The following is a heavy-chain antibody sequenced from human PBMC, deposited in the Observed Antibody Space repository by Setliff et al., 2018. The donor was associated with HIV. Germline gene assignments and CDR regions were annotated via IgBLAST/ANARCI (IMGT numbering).Heavy chain of an antibody. D-gene: IGHD5-18*01. Sequence: PSETLSLTCAVYGGSFSGYYWSWIRQPPGKGLEWIGEINHSGSTNYNPSLKSRVTISVDTSKNQFSLKLSSVTAADTAVYYCARAPWIQLWDLLDYWGQGTLVTVSS. CDR2: INHSGST. CDR3: ARAPWIQLWDLLDY. J-gene: IGHJ4*02. CDR1: GGSFSGYY. V-gene: IGHV4-34*01.